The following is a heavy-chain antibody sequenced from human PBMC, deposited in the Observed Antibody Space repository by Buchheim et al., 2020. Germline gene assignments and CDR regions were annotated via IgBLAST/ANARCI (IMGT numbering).Heavy chain of an antibody. CDR3: ARDPRYCSGGSCYPDY. J-gene: IGHJ4*02. D-gene: IGHD2-15*01. Sequence: EVQLVESGGGLVQPGGSLRLSCAASGFTFSSYEMNWVRQAPGKGLEWVSYISSSGSTIYYADSVKGRFTISRDDAKNSLYLQMNGLRAEDTAVYYCARDPRYCSGGSCYPDYWGQGTL. CDR2: ISSSGSTI. V-gene: IGHV3-48*03. CDR1: GFTFSSYE.